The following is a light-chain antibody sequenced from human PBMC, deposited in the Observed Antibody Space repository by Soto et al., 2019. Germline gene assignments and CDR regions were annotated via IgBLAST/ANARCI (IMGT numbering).Light chain of an antibody. V-gene: IGLV1-40*01. CDR1: SSNIGAGYN. CDR2: GDS. Sequence: QPVLTQPPSVSGDPGQRVTISCTGSSSNIGAGYNVHWYQQVPGTAPKLLIYGDSNRPSGGPDRFSGSKSGTSASLAITGLQAEDEADYYCQSYDSSLSGWLFGGGTKLTV. CDR3: QSYDSSLSGWL. J-gene: IGLJ3*02.